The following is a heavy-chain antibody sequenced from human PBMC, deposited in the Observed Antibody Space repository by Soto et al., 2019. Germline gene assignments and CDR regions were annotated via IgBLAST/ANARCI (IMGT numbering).Heavy chain of an antibody. Sequence: SETLSLTCTVSGGSISSYYWSWIRQPPGKGLEWIGYIYYSGSTNYNPSLKSRVTISVDTSKNRFSLKLSSVTAADTAVYYCARRGATVTSLYYYYYMDVWGKGTTVTVSS. V-gene: IGHV4-59*08. J-gene: IGHJ6*03. CDR3: ARRGATVTSLYYYYYMDV. CDR2: IYYSGST. CDR1: GGSISSYY. D-gene: IGHD4-17*01.